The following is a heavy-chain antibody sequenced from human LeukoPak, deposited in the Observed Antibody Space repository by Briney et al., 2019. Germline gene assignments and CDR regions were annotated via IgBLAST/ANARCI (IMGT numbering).Heavy chain of an antibody. CDR2: IYTSGST. CDR1: GGSISSYY. J-gene: IGHJ6*02. Sequence: SETLSLTCTVSGGSISSYYWSWIRQPAGKGLEWIGRIYTSGSTNYNPSLKSRVTISVDTSKNQFSLKLSSVTAADTAVYYCARAYYYDSSGYYRGHYYYYGMDVWGQGTTVTVSS. CDR3: ARAYYYDSSGYYRGHYYYYGMDV. V-gene: IGHV4-4*07. D-gene: IGHD3-22*01.